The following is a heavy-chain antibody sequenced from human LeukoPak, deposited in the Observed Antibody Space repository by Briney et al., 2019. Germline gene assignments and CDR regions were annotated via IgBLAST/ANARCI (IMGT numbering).Heavy chain of an antibody. CDR3: ARDWAHVSFDY. CDR2: VNPSSGSA. D-gene: IGHD3-16*01. V-gene: IGHV1-46*01. Sequence: SVKVSCKASGYTFSGYSMHWVRQAPGQGPEWMGMVNPSSGSATYAQKFQGSDTMTRDTSTATLYMELSSLRSEDTAVYYCARDWAHVSFDYWGQRTPVILSS. CDR1: GYTFSGYS. J-gene: IGHJ4*02.